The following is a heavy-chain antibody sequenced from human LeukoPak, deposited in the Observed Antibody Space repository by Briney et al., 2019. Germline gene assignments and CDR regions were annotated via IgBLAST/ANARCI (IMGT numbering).Heavy chain of an antibody. CDR1: GFTFSSYW. D-gene: IGHD6-13*01. Sequence: GGSLRLSCAASGFTFSSYWMSWVRQAPGKGLKWVSAISGSGGSTYYADSVKGRFTISRDNSKNTMYLQMNSLRAEDTAVYYCTKHDRYSSSWYYFDYWGQGTLVTVSS. CDR2: ISGSGGST. J-gene: IGHJ4*02. V-gene: IGHV3-23*01. CDR3: TKHDRYSSSWYYFDY.